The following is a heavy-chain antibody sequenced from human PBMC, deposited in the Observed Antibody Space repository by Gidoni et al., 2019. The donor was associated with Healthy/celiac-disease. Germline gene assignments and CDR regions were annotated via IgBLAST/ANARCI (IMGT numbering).Heavy chain of an antibody. Sequence: EVQLVESGGGLVQHGGSLRLSCAASGFTFSSYSMNWVRQAPGKGLEWVSYISSSSSTIYYADSVKGRFTSSRDNAKNSLYLQMNSLRDEDTAVYYCARDGGVVYYDSSAYNYGMDVWGQGTTVTVSS. CDR2: ISSSSSTI. D-gene: IGHD3-22*01. J-gene: IGHJ6*02. V-gene: IGHV3-48*02. CDR1: GFTFSSYS. CDR3: ARDGGVVYYDSSAYNYGMDV.